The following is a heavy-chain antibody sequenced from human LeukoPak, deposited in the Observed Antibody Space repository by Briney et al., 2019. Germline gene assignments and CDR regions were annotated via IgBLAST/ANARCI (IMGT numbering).Heavy chain of an antibody. CDR3: ARDGSYSSGWDGDEWFDP. CDR2: ISSSSSYI. V-gene: IGHV3-21*01. J-gene: IGHJ5*02. D-gene: IGHD6-19*01. Sequence: PGGSLRLSCAASGFTFSSYSMNWVRQAPGKGLEWVSSISSSSSYIYYADSVKGRFTISRDNAKNSLYLQMNSLRAEDTAVYYCARDGSYSSGWDGDEWFDPWGQGTLVTVSS. CDR1: GFTFSSYS.